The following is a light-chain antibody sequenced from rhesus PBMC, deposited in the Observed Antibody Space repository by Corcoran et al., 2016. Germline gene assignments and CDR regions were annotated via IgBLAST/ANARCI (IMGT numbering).Light chain of an antibody. Sequence: DIQMTQSPSSLSASVGDKVTITCQASQSTSSLLAWYQQKPGKAPKPLSYKASSLESGVPSRFSGSGSGTEFTITISSLQPEDFATYYGQQYNSALTFGGGTKVEL. CDR1: QSTSSL. V-gene: IGKV1-16*01. CDR2: KAS. J-gene: IGKJ4*01. CDR3: QQYNSALT.